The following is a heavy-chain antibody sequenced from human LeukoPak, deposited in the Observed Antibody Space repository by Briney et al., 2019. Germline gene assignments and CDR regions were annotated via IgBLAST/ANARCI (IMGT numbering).Heavy chain of an antibody. CDR3: ARGFDSKSTYFDY. J-gene: IGHJ4*02. Sequence: SETLSLTCTVSGGSVSNYYWNWLRQPPGKGLEWIGYIYYSGSTNYNPSLSGRVTMSLDTSKNQFSLRLTSVTAADTAVYYCARGFDSKSTYFDYWGQGTLVTVSS. V-gene: IGHV4-59*02. CDR2: IYYSGST. D-gene: IGHD5-12*01. CDR1: GGSVSNYY.